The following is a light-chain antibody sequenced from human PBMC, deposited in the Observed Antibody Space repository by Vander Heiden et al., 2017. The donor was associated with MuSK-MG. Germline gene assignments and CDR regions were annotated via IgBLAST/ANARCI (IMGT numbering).Light chain of an antibody. V-gene: IGKV1-27*01. CDR3: QEDNSAPFT. J-gene: IGKJ3*01. Sequence: IQMTQSPSSLSPSAGDRVTITCRASQGISNYLAWYQQKPGKVPKLLIYGASTLQSGVPSRFSGRASATDFTLTISILHPEDVTTYYCQEDNSAPFTFGHGTKVDIK. CDR2: GAS. CDR1: QGISNY.